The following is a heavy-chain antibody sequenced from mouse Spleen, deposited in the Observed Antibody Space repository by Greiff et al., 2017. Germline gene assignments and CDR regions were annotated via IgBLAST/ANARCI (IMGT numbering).Heavy chain of an antibody. J-gene: IGHJ4*01. Sequence: QVQLQQPGAELVRPGSSVKLSCKASGYTFTSYWMDWVKQRPGQGLEWIGNIYPSDSETHYNQKFKDKATLTVDKSSSTAYMQLSSLTSEDSAVYYCARFGGGYAMDYWGQGTSVTVSS. V-gene: IGHV1-61*01. CDR1: GYTFTSYW. CDR3: ARFGGGYAMDY. D-gene: IGHD1-1*02. CDR2: IYPSDSET.